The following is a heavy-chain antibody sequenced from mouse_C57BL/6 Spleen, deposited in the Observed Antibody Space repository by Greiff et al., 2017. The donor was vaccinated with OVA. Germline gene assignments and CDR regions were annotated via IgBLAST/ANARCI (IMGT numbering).Heavy chain of an antibody. CDR3: ARRGFTTVVATRYFDV. Sequence: VQLQQPGAELVRPGSSVKLSCKASGYTFTSYWMDWVKQRPGQGLEWIGNIYPSDSETHYKQKFKDKATLTVDKSSSTAYMQLSSLTSEDSAVYYCARRGFTTVVATRYFDVWGTGTTVTVSS. J-gene: IGHJ1*03. CDR1: GYTFTSYW. V-gene: IGHV1-61*01. D-gene: IGHD1-1*01. CDR2: IYPSDSET.